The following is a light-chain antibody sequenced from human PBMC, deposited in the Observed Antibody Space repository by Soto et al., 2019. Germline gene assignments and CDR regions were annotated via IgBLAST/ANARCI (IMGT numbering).Light chain of an antibody. CDR3: QLYNIFSEP. CDR1: QSVSSSY. Sequence: IGVYQSPCTLSLTPGERATLSCRASQSVSSSYLAWYQQKPGQAPRLFIYAASIRATGIPDRFSGSGSGTDFTLTICRLEPEDFAPYYCQLYNIFSEPFAQGTKVDIK. J-gene: IGKJ1*01. V-gene: IGKV3-20*01. CDR2: AAS.